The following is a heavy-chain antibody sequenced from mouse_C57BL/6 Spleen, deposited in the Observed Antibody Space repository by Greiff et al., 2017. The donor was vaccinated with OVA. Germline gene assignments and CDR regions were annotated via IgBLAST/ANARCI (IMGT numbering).Heavy chain of an antibody. CDR3: ARWEFITTVVATNYFDY. J-gene: IGHJ2*01. CDR2: INPNYGTT. Sequence: EVQLQQSGPELVKPGASVKISCKASGYSFTDYNMNWVKQSNGKSLEWIGVINPNYGTTSYNQKFKGKATLTVDHSSSTAYMQLNSRTSEDSAVYYCARWEFITTVVATNYFDYGGQGTTLTVSS. V-gene: IGHV1-39*01. D-gene: IGHD1-1*01. CDR1: GYSFTDYN.